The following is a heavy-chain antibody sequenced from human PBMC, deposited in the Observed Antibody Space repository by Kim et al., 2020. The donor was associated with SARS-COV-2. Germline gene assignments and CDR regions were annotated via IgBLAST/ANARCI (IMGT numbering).Heavy chain of an antibody. CDR2: T. CDR3: ARTYYPGYFDY. D-gene: IGHD3-10*01. J-gene: IGHJ4*02. V-gene: IGHV1-18*01. Sequence: TNYAQTLQGRVTMTTDTSTSTAYMELRSLRSDDTAVYYCARTYYPGYFDYWGQGTLVTVSS.